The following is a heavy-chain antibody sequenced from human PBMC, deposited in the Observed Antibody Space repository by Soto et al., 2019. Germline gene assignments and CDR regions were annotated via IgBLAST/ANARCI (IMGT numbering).Heavy chain of an antibody. D-gene: IGHD6-13*01. Sequence: SRSLSLPCANSGDSLSLNSAGWNSIRQYPSRGLEWLGRTYYRSKWYNDSAVSVKSRITINPDTSKNQFSLQLNSVTPEDTAVYYCARDRGSSSLFDDWGQGTPVTVSS. CDR1: GDSLSLNSAG. CDR3: ARDRGSSSLFDD. J-gene: IGHJ5*02. CDR2: TYYRSKWYN. V-gene: IGHV6-1*01.